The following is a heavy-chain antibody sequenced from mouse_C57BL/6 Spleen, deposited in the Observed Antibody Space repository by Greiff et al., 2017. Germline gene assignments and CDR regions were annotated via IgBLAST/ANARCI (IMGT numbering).Heavy chain of an antibody. CDR1: GFTFSDYG. V-gene: IGHV5-17*01. CDR2: ISSGSSTI. J-gene: IGHJ4*01. Sequence: EVKLMESGGGLVKPGGSLKLSCAASGFTFSDYGMHWVRQAPEKGLEWVAYISSGSSTIYYEDTVKGRFTISRDNAKNTLFQQMTRLRSEDTAMYYGAGGFRSFYAMDYWGQGTSVTVSS. CDR3: AGGFRSFYAMDY.